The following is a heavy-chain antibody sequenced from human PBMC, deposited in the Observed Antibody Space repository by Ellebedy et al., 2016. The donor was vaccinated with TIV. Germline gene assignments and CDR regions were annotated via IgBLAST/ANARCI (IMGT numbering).Heavy chain of an antibody. CDR3: AKLMVRGVIIGSFDY. CDR2: ISGSGGST. CDR1: GFTFSSYA. V-gene: IGHV3-23*01. Sequence: GESLKISXAASGFTFSSYAMNWVRQAPGKGLEWVSTISGSGGSTYYADSVKGRFTISRDNSKNTLYLQMNSLRAEDTAVYYCAKLMVRGVIIGSFDYWGQGTLVTVSS. J-gene: IGHJ4*02. D-gene: IGHD3-10*01.